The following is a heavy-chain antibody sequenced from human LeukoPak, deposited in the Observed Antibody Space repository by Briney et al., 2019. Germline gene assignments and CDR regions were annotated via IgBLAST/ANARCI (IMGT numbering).Heavy chain of an antibody. V-gene: IGHV3-23*01. D-gene: IGHD3-22*01. CDR3: AKNAYYYDSSGYSEYYYYYYGMDV. CDR1: GFTFSSYA. J-gene: IGHJ6*02. Sequence: PGGSLRLSCAASGFTFSSYAMSWVRQAPGKGLEWVSAISGSGGSTYYADSVKGRFTISRDNSKNTLYLQMNSLRAEDTAVYYCAKNAYYYDSSGYSEYYYYYYGMDVWGQGTTVTVSS. CDR2: ISGSGGST.